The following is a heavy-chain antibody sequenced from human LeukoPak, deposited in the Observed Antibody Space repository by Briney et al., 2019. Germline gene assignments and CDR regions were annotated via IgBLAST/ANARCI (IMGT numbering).Heavy chain of an antibody. V-gene: IGHV1-2*06. CDR1: GYTFTGYY. Sequence: ASVKVSCKASGYTFTGYYMHWVRQAPGQGLEWMGRFDPYSGGASYALKFEGRVTATRDPSISTDYMELSRLRPDDTAVYYCAGGGGSYGDVWGQGTAVTVSS. D-gene: IGHD1-26*01. J-gene: IGHJ3*01. CDR2: FDPYSGGA. CDR3: AGGGGSYGDV.